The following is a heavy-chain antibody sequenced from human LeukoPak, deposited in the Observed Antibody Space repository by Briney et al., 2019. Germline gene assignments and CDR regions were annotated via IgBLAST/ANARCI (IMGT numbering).Heavy chain of an antibody. CDR1: GGSFSGYY. Sequence: SETLSLTCAVYGGSFSGYYWSWIRQPPGKGLEWIGEINHSGSTNYNPSLKSRVTISVDTSKNQFSLKLSSVTAADTAVYYCGRGYLYWYFDLWGRGTLVTVSS. CDR2: INHSGST. CDR3: GRGYLYWYFDL. D-gene: IGHD3-22*01. V-gene: IGHV4-34*01. J-gene: IGHJ2*01.